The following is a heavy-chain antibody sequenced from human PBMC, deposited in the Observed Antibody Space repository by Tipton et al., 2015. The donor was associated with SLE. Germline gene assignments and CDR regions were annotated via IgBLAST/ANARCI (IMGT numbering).Heavy chain of an antibody. D-gene: IGHD3-10*01. CDR3: ARDYILTMVRGVIPGY. CDR2: INPNSGGT. V-gene: IGHV1-2*02. J-gene: IGHJ4*02. CDR1: GYTFTGYY. Sequence: QLVQSGAEVKKPGASVKVSCKASGYTFTGYYMHWVRQAPGQGLEWMGWINPNSGGTNYAQKFQGRVTMTRDTSISTAYMELSRLRSDDTAVYYCARDYILTMVRGVIPGYWGQGTLVTVSS.